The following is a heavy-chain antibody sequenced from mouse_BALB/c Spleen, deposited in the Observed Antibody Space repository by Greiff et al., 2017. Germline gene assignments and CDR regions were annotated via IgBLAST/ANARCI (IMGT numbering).Heavy chain of an antibody. CDR3: ARAPTARASAIAY. CDR1: GFTFSSYA. Sequence: EVHLVESGGGLVKPGGSLKLSCAASGFTFSSYAMSWVRQSPEKRLEWVAEISSGGSYTYYPDTVTGRFTISRDNAKNTLYLEMSSLRSEDTATYYCARAPTARASAIAYWGQGTLVTVSA. V-gene: IGHV5-9-4*01. J-gene: IGHJ3*01. D-gene: IGHD3-2*01. CDR2: ISSGGSYT.